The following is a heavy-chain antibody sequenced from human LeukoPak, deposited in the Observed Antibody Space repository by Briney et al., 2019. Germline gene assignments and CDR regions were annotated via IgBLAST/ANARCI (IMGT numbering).Heavy chain of an antibody. Sequence: ASVKVSCKAFGYTFTSNYMHWVRQAPGQGPEWMGVISPSGGSTTYAQKFQGRVTLTRDMSTSTDYLELSSLRSEDTAVYYCARDILDDYGSTSSFDPWGQGTLVTVSS. D-gene: IGHD4-17*01. CDR2: ISPSGGST. J-gene: IGHJ5*02. CDR1: GYTFTSNY. CDR3: ARDILDDYGSTSSFDP. V-gene: IGHV1-46*01.